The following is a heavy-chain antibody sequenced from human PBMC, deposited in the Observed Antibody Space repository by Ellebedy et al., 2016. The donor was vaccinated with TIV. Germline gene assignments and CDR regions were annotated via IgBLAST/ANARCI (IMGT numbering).Heavy chain of an antibody. CDR3: AKGSSSGFNYDRVGFQY. Sequence: GESLKISCAASGFTFSNFAIHWVRQAPGKGLEWLSVISAGGDNTYNADSVKGRLTITRDNSKNTLFLQMNRLRTEDTAVYYCAKGSSSGFNYDRVGFQYWGQGTLVTVSS. J-gene: IGHJ4*02. D-gene: IGHD3-22*01. CDR1: GFTFSNFA. CDR2: ISAGGDNT. V-gene: IGHV3-23*01.